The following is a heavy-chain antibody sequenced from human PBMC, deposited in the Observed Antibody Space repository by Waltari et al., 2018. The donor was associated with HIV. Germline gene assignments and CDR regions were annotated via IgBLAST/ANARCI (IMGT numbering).Heavy chain of an antibody. CDR2: IYFSGGT. CDR1: GDSITSSGFY. V-gene: IGHV4-39*01. D-gene: IGHD2-2*01. Sequence: QVQLQESGPGLVKPSETLSLTCTVSGDSITSSGFYWGWLRQPPGKGLEWIGAIYFSGGTFYNPSLKSRVTISVDTSMNQFSLRLTSVTAADRAVYYCARRHSSWSWFDPWGQGTLVTVSS. J-gene: IGHJ5*02. CDR3: ARRHSSWSWFDP.